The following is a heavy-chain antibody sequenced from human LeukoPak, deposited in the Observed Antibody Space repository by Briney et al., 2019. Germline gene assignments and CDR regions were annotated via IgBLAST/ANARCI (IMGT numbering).Heavy chain of an antibody. D-gene: IGHD2-8*01. Sequence: PGGSLRLSCAASGFTFSTYWMTWVRQAPGKGLEWVVNINHDGSEIHYVDSVKGRFTISRDNAKNSVHLQMNSLRADDTALYYCATVMSTAIDHWGQGTLVTVSS. CDR1: GFTFSTYW. CDR3: ATVMSTAIDH. J-gene: IGHJ4*02. V-gene: IGHV3-7*01. CDR2: INHDGSEI.